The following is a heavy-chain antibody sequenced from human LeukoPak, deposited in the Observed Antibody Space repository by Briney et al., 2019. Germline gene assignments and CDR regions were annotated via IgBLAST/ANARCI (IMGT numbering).Heavy chain of an antibody. CDR3: AKDTRQYYYGSGSYHNYFDY. CDR2: ISGSGGST. D-gene: IGHD3-10*01. J-gene: IGHJ4*02. Sequence: HPGGSLRLSCAASGFTFSSYGMSWVRQAPGKGLEWVSAISGSGGSTYYADSVKGRFTISGDNSKNTLYLQMSSLRAEDTAVYYCAKDTRQYYYGSGSYHNYFDYWGQGTLVTVSS. V-gene: IGHV3-23*01. CDR1: GFTFSSYG.